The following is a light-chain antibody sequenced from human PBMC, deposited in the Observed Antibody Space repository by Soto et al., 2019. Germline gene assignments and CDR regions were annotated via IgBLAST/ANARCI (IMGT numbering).Light chain of an antibody. J-gene: IGKJ1*01. CDR1: QSVSSSF. V-gene: IGKV3-20*01. CDR2: GAS. CDR3: QQYGSSPWT. Sequence: EIVLTQSPGTLSLSPGERATLSCRASQSVSSSFLAWYQQKPGQAPRLLIYGASIRATGIPDRFSGSGSGTDFTLTISSVETEDFAVYYCQQYGSSPWTFGQGTKVEIK.